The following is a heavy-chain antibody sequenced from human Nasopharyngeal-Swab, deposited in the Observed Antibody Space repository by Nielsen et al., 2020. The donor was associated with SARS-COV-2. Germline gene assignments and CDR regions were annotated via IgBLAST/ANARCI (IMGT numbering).Heavy chain of an antibody. CDR2: VSSYNGNT. CDR1: GYTFTSDG. CDR3: ARRELELRGYYFYYMDV. V-gene: IGHV1-18*01. D-gene: IGHD1-7*01. J-gene: IGHJ6*03. Sequence: ASEKVSCKASGYTFTSDGISWVRQAPGKGLERMGGVSSYNGNTNYAQKLQGRVTMTTDTSTSTAYMELRSLRSDDTAVYYCARRELELRGYYFYYMDVWGKGTTVTVSS.